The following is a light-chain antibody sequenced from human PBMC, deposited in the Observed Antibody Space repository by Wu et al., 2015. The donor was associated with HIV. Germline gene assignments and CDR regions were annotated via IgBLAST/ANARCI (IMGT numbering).Light chain of an antibody. CDR2: GAS. Sequence: EIVMTQSPATLSVSPGERATLSCRASQSVSSNLAWYQQKPGQAPRLLIYGASTRATGIPARFSGSGSRTEFTLTINSMQSEDFAVYYCQQYSIWWTFGLGTKVEIK. CDR1: QSVSSN. J-gene: IGKJ1*01. V-gene: IGKV3-15*01. CDR3: QQYSIWWT.